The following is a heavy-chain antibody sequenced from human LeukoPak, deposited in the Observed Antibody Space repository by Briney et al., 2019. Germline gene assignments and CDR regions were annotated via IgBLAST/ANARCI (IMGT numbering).Heavy chain of an antibody. V-gene: IGHV3-33*06. CDR1: GFTFSSYG. CDR3: AKEWGYEWELLSFAFDI. D-gene: IGHD1-26*01. Sequence: PGRSLRLSCAASGFTFSSYGMHWVRQAPGKGLEWVAVIWYDGSNKYYADSVKGRFTISRENSKNTLYLQMNSLRAEDTAVYYCAKEWGYEWELLSFAFDIWGQGTMVTVSS. J-gene: IGHJ3*02. CDR2: IWYDGSNK.